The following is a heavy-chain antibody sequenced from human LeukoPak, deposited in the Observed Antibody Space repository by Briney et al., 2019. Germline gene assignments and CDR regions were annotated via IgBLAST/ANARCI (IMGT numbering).Heavy chain of an antibody. V-gene: IGHV2-5*01. CDR3: ARGPPGAAAGSRNYFDL. J-gene: IGHJ4*02. D-gene: IGHD6-13*01. CDR2: IYWNDDK. CDR1: GFSLSTTGVG. Sequence: SGPTLVNPTQTLTLTCSFSGFSLSTTGVGVGWVRQPPGQALEWLALIYWNDDKRYSPSLKSRLTITKDTSKNQVVLTMTNMDPVDTATFFCARGPPGAAAGSRNYFDLWGQGTLVTVSS.